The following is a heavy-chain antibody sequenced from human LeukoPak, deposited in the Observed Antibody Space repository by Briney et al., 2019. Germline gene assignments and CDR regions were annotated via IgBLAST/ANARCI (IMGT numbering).Heavy chain of an antibody. CDR2: INRGGTT. J-gene: IGHJ4*02. CDR1: GFTVDNNF. Sequence: PGGSLRLSCAASGFTVDNNFMSWVRQAPGKGLEWVSLINRGGTTYYADSVKGRITISRDSSKNTLYLQMNSLTPEDTAVYYCARASFGGNPYYFDYWGQGTLVTVSS. V-gene: IGHV3-66*02. D-gene: IGHD4-23*01. CDR3: ARASFGGNPYYFDY.